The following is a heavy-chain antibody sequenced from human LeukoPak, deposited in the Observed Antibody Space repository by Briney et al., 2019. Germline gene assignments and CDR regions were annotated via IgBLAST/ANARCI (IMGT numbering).Heavy chain of an antibody. CDR2: IKRDGSER. CDR3: TRSRAYSYDNFDY. CDR1: GFTFSDFW. Sequence: GGSLRLSCAASGFTFSDFWMSWVRQAPGKGLECVANIKRDGSERYSVDSVKGRLTISRDNAKNSLYLQMNSLRAEDTAVYYCTRSRAYSYDNFDYWGQGTLVTVSS. V-gene: IGHV3-7*01. D-gene: IGHD5-18*01. J-gene: IGHJ4*02.